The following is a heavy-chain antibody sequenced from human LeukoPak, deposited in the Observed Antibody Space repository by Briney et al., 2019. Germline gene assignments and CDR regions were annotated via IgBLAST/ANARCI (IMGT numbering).Heavy chain of an antibody. J-gene: IGHJ4*02. V-gene: IGHV3-53*01. D-gene: IGHD6-13*01. CDR1: GFTFSSYW. CDR2: IYSGGST. CDR3: ATPGYSSYFDY. Sequence: PGGSLRLSCAASGFTFSSYWMNWARQAPGKGLEWVSVIYSGGSTYYADSVKGRFTISRDNSKNTLYLQMNSLRAEDTAVYYCATPGYSSYFDYWGQGTLVTVSS.